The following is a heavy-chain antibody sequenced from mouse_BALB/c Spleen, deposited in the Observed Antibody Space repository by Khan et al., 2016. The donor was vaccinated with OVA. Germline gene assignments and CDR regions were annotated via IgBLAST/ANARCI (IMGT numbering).Heavy chain of an antibody. J-gene: IGHJ3*01. CDR2: MSSGGDYT. V-gene: IGHV5-6*01. CDR3: ASHLTGSFAY. Sequence: EVELVESGGDLVKPGGSLKLSCVASGFTFSSYSMSWVRQIPDKRLEWVATMSSGGDYTYYPDSVKGRFTISRDNAKNTLYLQMSSLKSEDTAMYYCASHLTGSFAYWGQGTLVTVSA. CDR1: GFTFSSYS. D-gene: IGHD4-1*01.